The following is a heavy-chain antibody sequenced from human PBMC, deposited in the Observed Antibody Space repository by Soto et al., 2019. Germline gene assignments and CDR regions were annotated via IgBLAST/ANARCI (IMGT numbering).Heavy chain of an antibody. J-gene: IGHJ4*02. V-gene: IGHV4-34*01. D-gene: IGHD3-10*01. CDR1: GGSFSGYY. CDR3: ARGLKYYYGSGSYYNVFGY. CDR2: INHSGST. Sequence: SETLSLTCAVYGGSFSGYYWSWIRQPPGKGLEWIGEINHSGSTNYNPSLKSRVTISVDTSKNQFSLKLSSVTAADTAVYYCARGLKYYYGSGSYYNVFGYWGQGTLVTVSS.